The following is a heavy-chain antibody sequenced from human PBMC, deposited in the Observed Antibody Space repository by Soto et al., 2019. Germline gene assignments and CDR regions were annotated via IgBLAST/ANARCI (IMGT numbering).Heavy chain of an antibody. D-gene: IGHD3-3*01. Sequence: QVQLVQSGAEVKKPGSSVKVSCKASGGTFSSYAISWVRQAPGQGLEWMGGIIPIFSTTNYAQKFQGRVTITAEKSTSTAYMELSSLRSEDTAVYYCARGEWLLWSPRYNWFDPWGQGTLVTVSS. CDR2: IIPIFSTT. J-gene: IGHJ5*02. V-gene: IGHV1-69*06. CDR3: ARGEWLLWSPRYNWFDP. CDR1: GGTFSSYA.